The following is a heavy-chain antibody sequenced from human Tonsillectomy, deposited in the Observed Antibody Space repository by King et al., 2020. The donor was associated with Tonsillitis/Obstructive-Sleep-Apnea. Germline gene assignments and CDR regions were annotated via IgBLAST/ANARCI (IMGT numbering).Heavy chain of an antibody. V-gene: IGHV3-48*03. CDR2: ISSSGSTI. D-gene: IGHD2-21*02. Sequence: VQLVESGGGLVQPGGSLRLSCAASGFTFSSYEMNWVRQAPGKGLEWVSYISSSGSTIYYADSVKGRFTISRDNAKNSLYLQMNSLRAEDTAVYYCARGDWAMMVTTDAFDIWGQGTMVTVSS. CDR3: ARGDWAMMVTTDAFDI. CDR1: GFTFSSYE. J-gene: IGHJ3*02.